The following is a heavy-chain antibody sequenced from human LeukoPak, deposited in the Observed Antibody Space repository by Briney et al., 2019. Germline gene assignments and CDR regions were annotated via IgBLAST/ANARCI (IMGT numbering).Heavy chain of an antibody. CDR2: IHYSGST. CDR3: ARQNPAASGQGLDY. V-gene: IGHV4-59*08. J-gene: IGHJ4*01. D-gene: IGHD6-25*01. CDR1: GGSISGYY. Sequence: SQTLSLTRTVSGGSISGYYWSWIRQPPGKGLEWIGYIHYSGSTNYNPSLKSRVTFSVDTSKNQFSLELTSVTAADTAVYYCARQNPAASGQGLDYWGQGTLVTVSS.